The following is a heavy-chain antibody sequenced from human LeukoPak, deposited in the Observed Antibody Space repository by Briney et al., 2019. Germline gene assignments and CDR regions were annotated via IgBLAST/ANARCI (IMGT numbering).Heavy chain of an antibody. V-gene: IGHV1-69*01. Sequence: SVKVSCKASGGTFSSYAISWVRQAPGQGLEWMGGIIPIFGTANYAQKFQGRVTITADESTSIAYMELSSLRSEDTAVYYCARSDRGLYCSSTSCPGYNWFDPWGQGTLVTVSS. CDR3: ARSDRGLYCSSTSCPGYNWFDP. D-gene: IGHD2-2*01. J-gene: IGHJ5*02. CDR2: IIPIFGTA. CDR1: GGTFSSYA.